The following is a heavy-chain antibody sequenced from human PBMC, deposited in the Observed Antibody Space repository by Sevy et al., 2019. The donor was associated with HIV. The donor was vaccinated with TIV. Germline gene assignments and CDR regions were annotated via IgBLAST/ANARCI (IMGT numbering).Heavy chain of an antibody. CDR3: AKRLSASKTFDF. Sequence: GGSLRLSCAASGFTFSSNAMNWVRQAPGKGLDWVSAISDTGGTIHDADSVKGRFTISRDNSKNTVFLQMNGLRVEDTAVYYYAKRLSASKTFDFWGQGTLVTVSS. D-gene: IGHD2-2*01. J-gene: IGHJ4*02. CDR2: ISDTGGTI. CDR1: GFTFSSNA. V-gene: IGHV3-23*01.